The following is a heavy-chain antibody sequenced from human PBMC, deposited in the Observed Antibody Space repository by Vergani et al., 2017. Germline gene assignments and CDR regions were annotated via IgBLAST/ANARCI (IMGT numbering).Heavy chain of an antibody. CDR2: IYTSGST. CDR1: GGSISSYY. V-gene: IGHV4-4*07. Sequence: QVQLQESGPGLVKPSETLSLTCTVSGGSISSYYWSWIRQPAGKGLEWIGRIYTSGSTNYNPSLKSRVTMSVDTSKNQFSLKLSSVTAADTAVYYCARAVGGYCSSTSCYTDYYYYMDVWGKGTTVTVSS. D-gene: IGHD2-2*02. J-gene: IGHJ6*03. CDR3: ARAVGGYCSSTSCYTDYYYYMDV.